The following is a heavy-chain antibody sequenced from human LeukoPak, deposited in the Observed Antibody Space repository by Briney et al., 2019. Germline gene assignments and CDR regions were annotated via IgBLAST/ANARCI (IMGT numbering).Heavy chain of an antibody. CDR1: GGTFTSYY. J-gene: IGHJ6*03. V-gene: IGHV1-46*01. Sequence: ASVKVSCKASGGTFTSYYMHWVRQAPGQGLEWMGIINPSGGSTSYAQKFQGRVTMTRDTSTSTVYMELSSLRSEDTAVYYCAREVAGYSSGWYGLYYYYMDVWGKGTTVTISS. CDR3: AREVAGYSSGWYGLYYYYMDV. CDR2: INPSGGST. D-gene: IGHD6-19*01.